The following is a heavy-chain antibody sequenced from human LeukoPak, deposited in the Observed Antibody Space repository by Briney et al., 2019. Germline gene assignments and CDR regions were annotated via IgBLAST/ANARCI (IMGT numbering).Heavy chain of an antibody. CDR2: IYYSGNT. D-gene: IGHD4-17*01. V-gene: IGHV4-59*05. CDR1: GGSISSYY. CDR3: ARHATVTSFTFAY. J-gene: IGHJ4*02. Sequence: PSETLSLTCTVSGGSISSYYWSWIRQPPGKGLEWIGSIYYSGNTYYNPSLKSRVTISVDTSKNQFSLELNSVTAADTAVYYCARHATVTSFTFAYWGRGTLVTVSS.